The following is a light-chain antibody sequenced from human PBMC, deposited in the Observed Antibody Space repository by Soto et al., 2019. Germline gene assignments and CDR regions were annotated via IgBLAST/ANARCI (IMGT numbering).Light chain of an antibody. CDR2: GAS. CDR1: QSVSSY. CDR3: QQRSSSPRCT. V-gene: IGKV3-11*01. J-gene: IGKJ3*01. Sequence: EIVLTQSPATLSLSPGERATLSCRASQSVSSYLAWYQYKPGQAPRLLIYGASNRATGIPARFSGSGSGTDFTLTISSLEPEDFAVYYCQQRSSSPRCTFGPGTTVDIK.